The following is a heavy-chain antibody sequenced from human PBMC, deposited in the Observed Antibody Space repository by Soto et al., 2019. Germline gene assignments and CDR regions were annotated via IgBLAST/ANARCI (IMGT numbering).Heavy chain of an antibody. CDR1: GFTFSRYW. V-gene: IGHV3-7*01. CDR2: IKEDGSEK. CDR3: ARDAPGGFYNY. D-gene: IGHD3-3*01. J-gene: IGHJ4*02. Sequence: SLRLSCAASGFTFSRYWMYWVRQAPGKGLEWVANIKEDGSEKYYVASVKGRFTISRDNAKNSLYLQMNSLRAEDTALYYCARDAPGGFYNYWGQGTLVTVSS.